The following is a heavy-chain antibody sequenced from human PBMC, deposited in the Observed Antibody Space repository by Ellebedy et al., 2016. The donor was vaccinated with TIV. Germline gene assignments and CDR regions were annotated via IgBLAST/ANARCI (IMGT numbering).Heavy chain of an antibody. CDR1: GGSISSYY. D-gene: IGHD3-3*01. V-gene: IGHV4-59*01. J-gene: IGHJ4*02. CDR2: IYYSGST. CDR3: ARGYYDFWSGYYNLFYFDY. Sequence: MPSETLSLTCTVSGGSISSYYWSWIRQPPGKGLEWIGYIYYSGSTNYNPSLKSRVTISVDTSKNQFSLKLSSVTAADTAVYYCARGYYDFWSGYYNLFYFDYWGQGTLVTVSS.